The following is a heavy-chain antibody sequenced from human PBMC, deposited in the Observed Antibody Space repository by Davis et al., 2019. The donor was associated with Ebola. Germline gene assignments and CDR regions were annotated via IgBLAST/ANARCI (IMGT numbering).Heavy chain of an antibody. CDR3: AREIAVVYFDY. D-gene: IGHD6-19*01. CDR2: INHSGST. Sequence: MPSETLSLTCAVYGGSFSGYYWSWIRQPPGKGLEWIGEINHSGSTNYNPSLKSRVTISVDTSKNQFSLKLSSVTAADTAVYYCAREIAVVYFDYWGQGTLVTVSS. J-gene: IGHJ4*02. CDR1: GGSFSGYY. V-gene: IGHV4-34*01.